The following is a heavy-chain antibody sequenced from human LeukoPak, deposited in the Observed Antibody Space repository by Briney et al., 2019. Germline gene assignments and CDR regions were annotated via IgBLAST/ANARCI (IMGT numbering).Heavy chain of an antibody. V-gene: IGHV1-46*02. CDR1: GYTFKSFD. D-gene: IGHD4-17*01. J-gene: IGHJ4*02. CDR2: INPSGGST. CDR3: ARAGEATVTTLSILY. Sequence: GASVMVSCKASGYTFKSFDINWVRQATGQGLEWMGIINPSGGSTSYAQKFQGRVTMTRDMSTSTVYMELSSLRSEDTAVYYCARAGEATVTTLSILYWGQGTLVTVSS.